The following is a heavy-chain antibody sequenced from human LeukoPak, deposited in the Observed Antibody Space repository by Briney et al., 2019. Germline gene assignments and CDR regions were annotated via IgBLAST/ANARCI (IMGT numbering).Heavy chain of an antibody. J-gene: IGHJ4*02. CDR1: GFTFSSYA. V-gene: IGHV3-23*01. Sequence: PGGSLRLSCAASGFTFSSYAMSWVRQAPGKGLEWVSAISGSGGSTYYADSVKGRFTISRDNSKNTLYLQMNSLRAEDTAVYYCAKDGPLVGATNRGIFDYWGQGTLVTVSS. CDR3: AKDGPLVGATNRGIFDY. CDR2: ISGSGGST. D-gene: IGHD1-26*01.